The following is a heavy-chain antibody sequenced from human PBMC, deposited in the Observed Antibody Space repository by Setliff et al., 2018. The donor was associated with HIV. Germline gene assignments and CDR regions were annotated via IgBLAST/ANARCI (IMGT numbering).Heavy chain of an antibody. V-gene: IGHV1-2*06. CDR2: INPNSGGT. Sequence: ASVKVSCKATGYTFTDYYMHWVRQAPGQGLEWMGRINPNSGGTQYGQRFQGRVTMTRDTSSSTAYMELNGLRSDDTAVYYCARGTRVGANDAFDIWGQGTMVNVSS. D-gene: IGHD1-26*01. J-gene: IGHJ3*02. CDR1: GYTFTDYY. CDR3: ARGTRVGANDAFDI.